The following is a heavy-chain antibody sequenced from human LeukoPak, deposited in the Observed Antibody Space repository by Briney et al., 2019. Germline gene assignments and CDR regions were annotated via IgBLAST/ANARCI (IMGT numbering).Heavy chain of an antibody. V-gene: IGHV1-2*02. CDR2: MNPNSGLT. J-gene: IGHJ4*02. D-gene: IGHD2-21*01. CDR1: GYIFTDYY. CDR3: ARDIVVVPAVEAEDC. Sequence: GASVKVSCKASGYIFTDYYLHWVRQAPGQGLEWMGWMNPNSGLTNYAKRFQDRVTMTADTSVSTAYMQLTRLTSDDSAVYYCARDIVVVPAVEAEDCWGQGTLVTVTS.